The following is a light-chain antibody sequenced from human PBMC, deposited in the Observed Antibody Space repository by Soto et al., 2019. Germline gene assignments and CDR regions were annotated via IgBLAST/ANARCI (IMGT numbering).Light chain of an antibody. CDR1: QSVSSS. CDR3: QQDNSWPRT. CDR2: GAS. Sequence: EIVMTQSPATLSVSPGERATLSCRASQSVSSSLAWYQQKPGQAPRLLIYGASTRATGIPAWFSGSGSGTEFTLTISSLQSEDFAVYHCQQDNSWPRTFGQGTKVEIK. V-gene: IGKV3-15*01. J-gene: IGKJ1*01.